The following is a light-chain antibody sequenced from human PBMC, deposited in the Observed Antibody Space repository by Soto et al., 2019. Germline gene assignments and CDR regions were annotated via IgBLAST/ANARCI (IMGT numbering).Light chain of an antibody. CDR2: EVS. CDR3: SSYAGSNNSLYV. V-gene: IGLV2-8*01. Sequence: QSVLTQPPSVSGSPGQSVTISCTGTSSDVGGYNYVSWYQQHPGKAPKLMIYEVSKRPSGVPDRFSGSKSGNTASLTVSGLQAEDEADYYCSSYAGSNNSLYVFGTGTKVTVL. CDR1: SSDVGGYNY. J-gene: IGLJ1*01.